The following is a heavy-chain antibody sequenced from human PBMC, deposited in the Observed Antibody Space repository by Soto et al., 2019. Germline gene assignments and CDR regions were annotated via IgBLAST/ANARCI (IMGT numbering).Heavy chain of an antibody. V-gene: IGHV3-23*01. Sequence: GSLRLACAASGFTFNNYAMGWVRQAPGKGLEWVSAITGSGSDTYYLDSVKGRFTISRDNSKNTLFLQVNSLRAEDTAIYYCAKLGSSAWSPHYYFDYWGQGTLVTVSS. CDR2: ITGSGSDT. CDR1: GFTFNNYA. CDR3: AKLGSSAWSPHYYFDY. J-gene: IGHJ4*02. D-gene: IGHD3-10*01.